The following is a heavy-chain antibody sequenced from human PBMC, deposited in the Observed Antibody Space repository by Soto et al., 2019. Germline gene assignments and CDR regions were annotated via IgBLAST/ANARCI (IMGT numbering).Heavy chain of an antibody. CDR2: INPNSGGT. J-gene: IGHJ4*01. V-gene: IGHV1-2*02. Sequence: QVHLVQSGAEVKKSGASVKVSCEASGYSFTAYCVHWVRQAPGQGLEWMGWINPNSGGTNYAPRFQGRVARTTDTSTNTAYMELNSLKSDDTAVYFCARRSGTYSVFDYWGQGTQVTVSS. CDR3: ARRSGTYSVFDY. D-gene: IGHD1-26*01. CDR1: GYSFTAYC.